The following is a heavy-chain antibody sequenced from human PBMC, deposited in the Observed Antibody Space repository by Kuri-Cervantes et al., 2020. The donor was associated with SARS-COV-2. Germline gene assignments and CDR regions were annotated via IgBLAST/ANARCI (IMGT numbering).Heavy chain of an antibody. CDR3: ARGVGAAVAGTLITIYYYYGMDV. J-gene: IGHJ6*02. CDR1: GGSFSGYY. CDR2: INHSGST. D-gene: IGHD6-19*01. V-gene: IGHV4-34*01. Sequence: GSLRLSCAVYGGSFSGYYWSWIRQPPGKGLEWIGEINHSGSTNYNPSLKSRVTISVDTSKNQFSLKLSSVPAADTAVYYCARGVGAAVAGTLITIYYYYGMDVWGQGTMVTVSS.